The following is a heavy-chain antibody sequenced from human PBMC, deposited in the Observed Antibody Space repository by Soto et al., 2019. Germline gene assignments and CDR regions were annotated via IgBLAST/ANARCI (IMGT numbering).Heavy chain of an antibody. CDR3: AREISGLGGEYDY. CDR2: ISGSSGNA. Sequence: QVQLVQSGAEVKNPGASVKVSCKTSGYTFTKYGVGWVRQAPGQGLEWMGWISGSSGNANYAEKVQGRITLTTDTSTSSAYIELGSRIADDSALYYCAREISGLGGEYDYWGQGTLVTVSS. V-gene: IGHV1-18*01. D-gene: IGHD3-16*01. CDR1: GYTFTKYG. J-gene: IGHJ4*02.